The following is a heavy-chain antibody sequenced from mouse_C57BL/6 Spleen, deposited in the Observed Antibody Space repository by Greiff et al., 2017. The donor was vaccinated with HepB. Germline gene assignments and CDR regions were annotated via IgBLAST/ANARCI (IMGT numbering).Heavy chain of an antibody. CDR1: GYTFTDYY. V-gene: IGHV1-77*01. Sequence: VQLQQSGAELVKPGASVKISCKASGYTFTDYYINWVKQRPGQGLEWIGKIGPGSGSTYYNEKFKGKATLTADKSSSTSYMQLSSLTSEDSAVDVGARWLLPYAMDYWGQGTSVTGSS. D-gene: IGHD2-3*01. CDR2: IGPGSGST. CDR3: ARWLLPYAMDY. J-gene: IGHJ4*01.